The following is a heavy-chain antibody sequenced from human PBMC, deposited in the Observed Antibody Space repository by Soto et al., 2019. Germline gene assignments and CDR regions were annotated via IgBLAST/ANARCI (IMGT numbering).Heavy chain of an antibody. D-gene: IGHD6-13*01. CDR2: IWYDGSNK. V-gene: IGHV3-33*01. CDR3: ARGIATLPGFYYYYGMDV. Sequence: GSLRLSCAASGFTFSSYGMHWVRQAPGKGLEWVAVIWYDGSNKYYADSVKGRFTISRDNSKNTLYLQMNSLRAEDTAVYYCARGIATLPGFYYYYGMDVWGQGTTVTVSS. J-gene: IGHJ6*02. CDR1: GFTFSSYG.